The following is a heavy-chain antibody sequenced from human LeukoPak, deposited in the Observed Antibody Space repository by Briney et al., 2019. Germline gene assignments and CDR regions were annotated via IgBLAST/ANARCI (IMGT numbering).Heavy chain of an antibody. CDR1: GFTFSGYA. V-gene: IGHV3-30*04. CDR3: ARRGIVVVMWDY. J-gene: IGHJ4*02. D-gene: IGHD3-22*01. CDR2: ISYDGSNK. Sequence: TGGSLRLSCAASGFTFSGYAMHWVRQAPGKGLEWVAVISYDGSNKYYADSVKGRFTISRDNSKNTLYLQMNSLRAEDTAVYYCARRGIVVVMWDYWGQGTLVTVSS.